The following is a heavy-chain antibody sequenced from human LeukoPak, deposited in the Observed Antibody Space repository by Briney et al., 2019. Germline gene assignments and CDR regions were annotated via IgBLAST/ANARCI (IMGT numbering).Heavy chain of an antibody. CDR1: GFTFSSYA. J-gene: IGHJ6*02. Sequence: GGSLRLSCAASGFTFSSYAMSWVRQAPGKGLEWVSAISGSGGSTYYADSVEGRFTISRDNSKNTLYLQMNSLRAEDTAVYYCAKGIAAAGTMVVASYYGMDVWGQGTTVTVSS. D-gene: IGHD6-13*01. CDR2: ISGSGGST. V-gene: IGHV3-23*01. CDR3: AKGIAAAGTMVVASYYGMDV.